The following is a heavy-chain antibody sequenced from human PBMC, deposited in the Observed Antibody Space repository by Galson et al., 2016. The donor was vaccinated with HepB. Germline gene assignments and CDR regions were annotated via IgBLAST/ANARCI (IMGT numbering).Heavy chain of an antibody. CDR2: IIPFFVTA. CDR3: ARGMDNYDTSGFFYVPQALDI. V-gene: IGHV1-69*06. J-gene: IGHJ3*02. CDR1: GGTFSSYA. Sequence: SVKVSCKASGGTFSSYAIIWVRQAPGQQLEWMGGIIPFFVTATYAQNFQGRLTITADKSTNTAYMELSSLRSEDTALYYCARGMDNYDTSGFFYVPQALDIWGQGTLVTVSS. D-gene: IGHD3-22*01.